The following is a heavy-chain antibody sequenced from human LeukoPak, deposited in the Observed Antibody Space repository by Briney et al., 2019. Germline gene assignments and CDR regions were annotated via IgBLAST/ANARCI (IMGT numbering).Heavy chain of an antibody. Sequence: GFTXXSYXXXWVRQAXGKGLEWVSYISSSGSTIYYADSVKGRFTISRDNAKNSLYLQMNSLRAEDTAVYYCAIQLWLIWGQGTLVTVSS. J-gene: IGHJ4*02. CDR1: GFTXXSYX. D-gene: IGHD5-18*01. CDR2: ISSSGSTI. CDR3: AIQLWLI. V-gene: IGHV3-48*03.